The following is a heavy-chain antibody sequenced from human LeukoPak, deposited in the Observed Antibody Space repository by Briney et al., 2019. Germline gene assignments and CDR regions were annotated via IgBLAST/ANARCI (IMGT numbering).Heavy chain of an antibody. CDR3: AKDPRVGSRVATPCH. CDR2: ISGSGGST. V-gene: IGHV3-23*01. D-gene: IGHD5-24*01. J-gene: IGHJ4*02. Sequence: SGGSLRLSCAASGFTFSSYAMSWVRQAPGKGLEWVSAISGSGGSTYYADSVKGRFTISRDNSKSTLFLQMNSLRAEDTAVYYCAKDPRVGSRVATPCHWGQGPLVTVSS. CDR1: GFTFSSYA.